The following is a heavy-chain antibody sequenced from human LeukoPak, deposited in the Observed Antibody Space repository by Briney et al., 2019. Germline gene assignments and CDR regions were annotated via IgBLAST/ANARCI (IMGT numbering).Heavy chain of an antibody. CDR1: GYTFTGYY. V-gene: IGHV1-2*02. CDR3: ARGRLYYDIPNWFDP. D-gene: IGHD3-9*01. J-gene: IGHJ5*02. CDR2: INPNSGGT. Sequence: ASVKVSCKASGYTFTGYYMHWVRQAPGQGLEWMGWINPNSGGTNYAQKFQGRVTMTRDTSISTAYMELSRLRSDDTAVYYCARGRLYYDIPNWFDPWGQGTLVTVSS.